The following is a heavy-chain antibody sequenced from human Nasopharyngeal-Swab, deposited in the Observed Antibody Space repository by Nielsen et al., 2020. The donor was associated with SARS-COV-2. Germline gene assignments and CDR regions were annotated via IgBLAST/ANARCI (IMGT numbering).Heavy chain of an antibody. V-gene: IGHV1-8*01. CDR3: ARVVGATRDAFDI. J-gene: IGHJ3*02. CDR1: GYTFTSYD. CDR2: MNPNSGNT. Sequence: ASVKVSCKASGYTFTSYDINWVRQATGQGLEWMGWMNPNSGNTGYAQKFQGRVTMTRDTSTSTVYMELSSLRSEDTAVYYCARVVGATRDAFDIWGQGTMVTVSS. D-gene: IGHD1-26*01.